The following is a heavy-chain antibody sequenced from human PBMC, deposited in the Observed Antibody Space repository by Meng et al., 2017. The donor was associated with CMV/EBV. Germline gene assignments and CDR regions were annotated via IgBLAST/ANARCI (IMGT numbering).Heavy chain of an antibody. CDR2: ISSSSSYT. CDR1: GFTFSSYS. J-gene: IGHJ6*02. CDR3: ASLLGIYYGMDV. D-gene: IGHD6-13*01. V-gene: IGHV3-21*01. Sequence: GGSLRLSCAASGFTFSSYSMNWVRQAPGKGLEWVSSISSSSSYTYYADSVKGRFTISRDNAKNSLYLQMNSLRAEDTAVYYCASLLGIYYGMDVWGQGTTVTVSS.